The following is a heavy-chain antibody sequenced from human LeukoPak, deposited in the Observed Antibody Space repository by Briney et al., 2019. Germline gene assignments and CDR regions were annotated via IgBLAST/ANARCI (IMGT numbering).Heavy chain of an antibody. CDR1: GYTLTELS. Sequence: ASVKVSCKVSGYTLTELSMHWVRQAPGKGLEWMGGFDPEDGETIYAQKFQGRVTMTEDTSTDTAYMELSSLRSEDTAVYYCATEGGSSRYPDYWGQGTLVTVSS. D-gene: IGHD3-22*01. V-gene: IGHV1-24*01. CDR2: FDPEDGET. J-gene: IGHJ4*02. CDR3: ATEGGSSRYPDY.